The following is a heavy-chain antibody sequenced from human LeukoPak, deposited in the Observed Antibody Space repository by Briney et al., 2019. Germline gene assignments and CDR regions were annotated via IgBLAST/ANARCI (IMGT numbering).Heavy chain of an antibody. J-gene: IGHJ6*03. D-gene: IGHD2-2*02. V-gene: IGHV3-7*01. Sequence: GGSLRLSCAASGFTFSSYWMSWVRQAPGKGLEWVANIKQDGSEKYYVDSVKGRFTISRDNAKNSLYLQMNSLRAEDTAVYYCARDRGGVVVPAAISLPGDRPYYYYMDVWGKGTAVTVSS. CDR1: GFTFSSYW. CDR2: IKQDGSEK. CDR3: ARDRGGVVVPAAISLPGDRPYYYYMDV.